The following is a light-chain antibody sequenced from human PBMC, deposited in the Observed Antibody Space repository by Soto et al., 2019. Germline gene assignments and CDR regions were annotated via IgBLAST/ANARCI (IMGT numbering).Light chain of an antibody. CDR2: GAS. CDR1: QSVSSN. CDR3: QQYKNWPPEYT. Sequence: EIVMTQSPATLSVSPGERATLSCRASQSVSSNIAWYQQKPGQAPRLLIYGASTRATGIPARFSGSGSGTEFTLTISSLQSEDFVVYYCQQYKNWPPEYTFGQGTKLEIK. V-gene: IGKV3-15*01. J-gene: IGKJ2*01.